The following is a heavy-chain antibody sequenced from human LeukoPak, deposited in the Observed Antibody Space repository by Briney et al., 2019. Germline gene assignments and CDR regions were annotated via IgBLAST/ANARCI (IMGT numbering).Heavy chain of an antibody. D-gene: IGHD2-2*01. J-gene: IGHJ4*02. Sequence: GGSLRLSCAASGFTFDDYAMHWVRQAPGKGLEWVSGISWNSGSIGYADSVKGRFTISRDNAKNSLYLRMNSLRAEDTALYYCAKGDCSSTSCTRAFDYWGQGTLVTVSS. CDR3: AKGDCSSTSCTRAFDY. V-gene: IGHV3-9*01. CDR2: ISWNSGSI. CDR1: GFTFDDYA.